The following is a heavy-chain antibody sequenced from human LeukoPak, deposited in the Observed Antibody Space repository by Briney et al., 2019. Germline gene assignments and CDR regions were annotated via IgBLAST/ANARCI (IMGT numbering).Heavy chain of an antibody. Sequence: GASVKVSCKASGYTFTGYYMHWVRQAPGQGLEWMGWINPNSGGTNYAQKFQGWVTMTRDTSISTAYMELSRLRSDDTAVYYCAGSYSSGSYYAFDIWGQGTMVTVSS. CDR2: INPNSGGT. CDR3: AGSYSSGSYYAFDI. CDR1: GYTFTGYY. D-gene: IGHD3-10*01. V-gene: IGHV1-2*04. J-gene: IGHJ3*02.